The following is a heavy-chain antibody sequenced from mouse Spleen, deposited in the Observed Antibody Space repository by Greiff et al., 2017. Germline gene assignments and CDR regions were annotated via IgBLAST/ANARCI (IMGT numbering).Heavy chain of an antibody. Sequence: EVMLVESGGGLVKPGGSLKLSCAASGFTFSSYAMSWVRQTPEKRLEWVATISSGGSYTYYPDSVKGRFTISRDNAKNTLYLQMSSLRSEDTAMYYCARQDGTEYFDYWGQGTTLTVSS. V-gene: IGHV5-9-1*01. J-gene: IGHJ2*01. CDR3: ARQDGTEYFDY. CDR1: GFTFSSYA. CDR2: ISSGGSYT. D-gene: IGHD4-1*01.